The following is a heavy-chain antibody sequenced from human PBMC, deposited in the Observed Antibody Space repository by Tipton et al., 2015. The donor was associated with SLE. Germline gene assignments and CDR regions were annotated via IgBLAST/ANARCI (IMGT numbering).Heavy chain of an antibody. CDR3: ARHAGGLRRSFDD. Sequence: TLSLTCTVSGGSISNSSFYWGWIRQPPGKGLEWIGSMYYIGNTYDNPSLKSRVTISLDTSKNQSSLKLSSVTAADTAIYYCARHAGGLRRSFDDWGQGTLVSVSS. V-gene: IGHV4-39*07. J-gene: IGHJ4*02. CDR1: GGSISNSSFY. CDR2: MYYIGNT. D-gene: IGHD5/OR15-5a*01.